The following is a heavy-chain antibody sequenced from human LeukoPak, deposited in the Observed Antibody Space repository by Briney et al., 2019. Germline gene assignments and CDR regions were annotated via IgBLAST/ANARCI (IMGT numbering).Heavy chain of an antibody. CDR1: GGSTSSSGYY. Sequence: SETLSLTCTVSGGSTSSSGYYWVWIRQPPGKGLEWIATIYSSGNTYYNPSLKSRVTMSVDTSKNQFSLKLSPVTAADTAVYYCARRPYYSDTSGHFDYWGQGTLVTVSS. D-gene: IGHD3-22*01. J-gene: IGHJ4*02. V-gene: IGHV4-39*01. CDR2: IYSSGNT. CDR3: ARRPYYSDTSGHFDY.